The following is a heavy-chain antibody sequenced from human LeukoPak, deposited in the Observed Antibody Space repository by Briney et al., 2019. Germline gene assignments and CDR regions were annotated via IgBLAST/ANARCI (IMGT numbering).Heavy chain of an antibody. V-gene: IGHV3-30*18. J-gene: IGHJ6*02. CDR1: GFTFSSYG. D-gene: IGHD5-18*01. CDR2: ITCDGSNK. CDR3: AKHRGYSYGSLGMDV. Sequence: GGSLRLSCAASGFTFSSYGMHWVRQAPGKGLEWVAVITCDGSNKYYADSVKGRFTISRDNSKNTLYLQMNSLRAEDTAVYYCAKHRGYSYGSLGMDVWGQGTTVTVSS.